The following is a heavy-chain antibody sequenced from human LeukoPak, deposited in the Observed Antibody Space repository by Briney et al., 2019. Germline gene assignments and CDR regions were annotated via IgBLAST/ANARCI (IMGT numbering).Heavy chain of an antibody. Sequence: PGRSLRLSCAASGFTFSSYAMHWVRQAPGKGLEWVAVISYDGSNKYYADSVKGRFTISRDNSKNTLYLKMNSLRAEDTAVYYCAREGGYYDFWSGYNTANWFDPWGQGTLVTVSS. V-gene: IGHV3-30-3*01. CDR2: ISYDGSNK. D-gene: IGHD3-3*01. J-gene: IGHJ5*02. CDR1: GFTFSSYA. CDR3: AREGGYYDFWSGYNTANWFDP.